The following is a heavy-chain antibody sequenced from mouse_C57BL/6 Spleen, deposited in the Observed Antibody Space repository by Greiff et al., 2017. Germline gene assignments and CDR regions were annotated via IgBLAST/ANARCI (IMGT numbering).Heavy chain of an antibody. D-gene: IGHD2-3*01. V-gene: IGHV1-85*01. CDR2: IYPRDGST. J-gene: IGHJ4*01. Sequence: VKLMESGPELVKPGASVKLSCKASGYTFTSYDINWVKQRPGQGLEWIGWIYPRDGSTKYNEKFKGKATLTVDTSSSTAYMELHSLTSEDSAVYVCARRGYDGYYLYAMDYWGQGTSVTVSS. CDR3: ARRGYDGYYLYAMDY. CDR1: GYTFTSYD.